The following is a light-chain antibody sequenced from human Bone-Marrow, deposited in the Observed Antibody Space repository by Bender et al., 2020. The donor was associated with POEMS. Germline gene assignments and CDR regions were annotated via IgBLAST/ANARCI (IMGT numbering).Light chain of an antibody. Sequence: QSALTQPRSVSGSPGQSVTISCTGTSSDVGGYNYVSWYQQHPGKAPKLMIFEVYKRPSGVPDRFSGSRSGNTASLIVSGLQAEDEADYYCSSYAGSSRVVFGGGTTLTVL. CDR1: SSDVGGYNY. V-gene: IGLV2-8*01. J-gene: IGLJ2*01. CDR2: EVY. CDR3: SSYAGSSRVV.